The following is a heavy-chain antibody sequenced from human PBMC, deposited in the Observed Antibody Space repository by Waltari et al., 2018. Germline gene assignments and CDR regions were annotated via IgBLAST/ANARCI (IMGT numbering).Heavy chain of an antibody. V-gene: IGHV1-18*01. CDR2: INPYNGDT. CDR3: ARDDVNRSNFGGF. CDR1: GYIFSNYG. J-gene: IGHJ4*02. Sequence: GKKPGASVKVSCKASGYIFSNYGITWVRKAPGQGLEWMGWINPYNGDTKYEQNLQGRVTMTTDTSTTTAYMEIRTLRSDDTAIYYCARDDVNRSNFGGFWGQGTLVTVSS. D-gene: IGHD3-16*01.